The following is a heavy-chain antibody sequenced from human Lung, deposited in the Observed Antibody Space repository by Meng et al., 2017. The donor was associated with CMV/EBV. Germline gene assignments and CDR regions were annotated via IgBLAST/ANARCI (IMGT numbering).Heavy chain of an antibody. CDR3: ARGEQLWLPLDV. D-gene: IGHD5-18*01. Sequence: SFPASGFTFTTYAMHWVRQAPGKGLEWVAVISYDGSNKYYADSVKGRFTISRDNSKNTLYLQMNSLRTVDTAVYSCARGEQLWLPLDVWGQGTTVTVSS. CDR1: GFTFTTYA. V-gene: IGHV3-30*04. J-gene: IGHJ6*02. CDR2: ISYDGSNK.